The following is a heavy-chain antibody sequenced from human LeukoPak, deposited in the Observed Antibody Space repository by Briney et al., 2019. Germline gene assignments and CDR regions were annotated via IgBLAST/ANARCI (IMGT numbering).Heavy chain of an antibody. CDR3: AKEGGAAHYDSSGYYEL. V-gene: IGHV3-30-3*01. CDR2: ISYDGSNK. D-gene: IGHD3-22*01. J-gene: IGHJ4*02. CDR1: GFTFSSYA. Sequence: HPGGSLRLSCAASGFTFSSYAMHWVRQAPGKGMEWVAVISYDGSNKYYADSVKGRFTISRDNSKNTLYLQMNSLRAEDTAVYYCAKEGGAAHYDSSGYYELWGQGTLVTVSS.